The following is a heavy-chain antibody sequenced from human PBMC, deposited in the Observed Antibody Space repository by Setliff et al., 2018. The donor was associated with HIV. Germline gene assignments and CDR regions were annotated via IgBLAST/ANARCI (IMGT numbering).Heavy chain of an antibody. J-gene: IGHJ4*02. D-gene: IGHD4-17*01. CDR2: IQYDGDTK. Sequence: PGGSLRLSCAASGFTFSNNNMHWVRQTPGKGLEWVACIQYDGDTKYYADSVKGRFTISRDNAKNSLYLQMNSLRAGDTAVYYCLRGGSFGDIPNCWGQGTLVTVSS. CDR3: LRGGSFGDIPNC. V-gene: IGHV3-30*02. CDR1: GFTFSNNN.